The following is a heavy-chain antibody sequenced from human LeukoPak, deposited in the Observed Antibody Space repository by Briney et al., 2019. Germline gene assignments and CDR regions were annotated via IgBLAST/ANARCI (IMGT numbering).Heavy chain of an antibody. CDR1: GGSISSYY. D-gene: IGHD6-13*01. Sequence: SETLSLTCTVSGGSISSYYWSWIRQPPGKGLEWIGYIYYSGSTNYNPSLKSRVTISVDTSKNQFSLKLSSVTAADTAVYYCARASWNSSSWYPFDYWGQGTLVTVSS. CDR2: IYYSGST. J-gene: IGHJ4*02. CDR3: ARASWNSSSWYPFDY. V-gene: IGHV4-59*08.